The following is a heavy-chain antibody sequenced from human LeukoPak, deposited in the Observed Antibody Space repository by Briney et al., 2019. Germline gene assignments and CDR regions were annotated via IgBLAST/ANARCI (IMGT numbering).Heavy chain of an antibody. J-gene: IGHJ4*02. V-gene: IGHV1-18*01. Sequence: ASVKVSCKASGYTFSTSGISWVRQGPGQGLEWMGWISTYNGNTRYAQKFQGRVTMTTDTSTSTAYMELRSLRSDDTAVYYCARALASWIYVFGYWGQGTLVTVSS. CDR3: ARALASWIYVFGY. D-gene: IGHD3-16*01. CDR2: ISTYNGNT. CDR1: GYTFSTSG.